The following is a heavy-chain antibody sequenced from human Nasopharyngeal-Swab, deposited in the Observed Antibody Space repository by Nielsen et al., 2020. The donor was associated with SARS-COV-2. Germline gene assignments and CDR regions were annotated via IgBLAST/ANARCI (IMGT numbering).Heavy chain of an antibody. D-gene: IGHD4-17*01. CDR3: ARQRTTLTLGRAFDL. Sequence: GGSLRLSCKGFGHSFSNCWFAWVRQMPGKGLEWMGIIYPGNSDTRYSPSFQGQVTISADKSISTAYLQWSSLRASDTAIYYCARQRTTLTLGRAFDLWGQGTMVTVSS. J-gene: IGHJ3*01. CDR2: IYPGNSDT. CDR1: GHSFSNCW. V-gene: IGHV5-51*01.